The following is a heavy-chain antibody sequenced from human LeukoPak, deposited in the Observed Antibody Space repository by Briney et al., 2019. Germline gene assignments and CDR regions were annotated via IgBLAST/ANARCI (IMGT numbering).Heavy chain of an antibody. Sequence: SETLSLTCTVSGGSISSSSYYWGWIRQPPGKGLEWIGSIYHSGSTYYNPSLKSRVTISVDTSKNQFSLKLSSVTAADTAVYYCASSWYSDYWGQGTLVTVSS. J-gene: IGHJ4*02. D-gene: IGHD6-13*01. CDR1: GGSISSSSYY. CDR3: ASSWYSDY. V-gene: IGHV4-39*01. CDR2: IYHSGST.